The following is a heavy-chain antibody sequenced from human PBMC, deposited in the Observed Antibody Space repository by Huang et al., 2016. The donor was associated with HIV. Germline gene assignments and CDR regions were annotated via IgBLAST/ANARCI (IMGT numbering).Heavy chain of an antibody. CDR2: SYPGDSDP. Sequence: EVQLVQSGAEVKKPGESLKISCKGSGYRFRSNWIGWVRQMRGKGLEWMGISYPGDSDPRYSPSFQGQVTISADKAIKTAYLQWSSLKASDTAMYYCARLIGSPSFYYGLDVWGQGTTVTVSS. CDR1: GYRFRSNW. V-gene: IGHV5-51*01. CDR3: ARLIGSPSFYYGLDV. D-gene: IGHD3-10*01. J-gene: IGHJ6*02.